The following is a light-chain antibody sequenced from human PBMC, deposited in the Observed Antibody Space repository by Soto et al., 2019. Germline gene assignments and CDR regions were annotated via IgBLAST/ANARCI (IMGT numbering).Light chain of an antibody. CDR3: QQYDTSPRT. CDR2: AAS. CDR1: QSLGSGY. J-gene: IGKJ1*01. V-gene: IGKV3-20*01. Sequence: ILFTQSPCTLSLSPGDRATLSCRASQSLGSGYLAWYRQKPGQAPRILIYAASSRATGVPDRFSGSGSGTDFSLTISRLEPEDFAVYYCQQYDTSPRTFGQGTKVDIK.